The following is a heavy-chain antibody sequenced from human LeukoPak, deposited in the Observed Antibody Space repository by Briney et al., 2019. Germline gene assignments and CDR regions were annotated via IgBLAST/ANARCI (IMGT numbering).Heavy chain of an antibody. CDR1: GFTFSSYW. CDR3: AKEGYSRGYYSYYYMDV. J-gene: IGHJ6*03. Sequence: GGSLRLSCAASGFTFSSYWMSWVRQAPGKGLEWVANIKQDGSEKYYVDSVKGRFTISRDNAKNSLYLQMNSLRAEDTAVYHCAKEGYSRGYYSYYYMDVWGKGTTVTVSS. V-gene: IGHV3-7*01. CDR2: IKQDGSEK. D-gene: IGHD6-13*01.